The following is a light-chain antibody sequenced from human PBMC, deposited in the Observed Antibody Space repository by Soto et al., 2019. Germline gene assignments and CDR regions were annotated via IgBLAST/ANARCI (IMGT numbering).Light chain of an antibody. Sequence: DIQMTQSPSTLSASVGDRVTITCRASQSISNWLAWYQRKPGKAPNLLIYKASSLLSGVPSRFSGSGPGTEFTLTISSLQPDDFATYYCQQYNGYPWTFGQGTNVEIK. CDR1: QSISNW. V-gene: IGKV1-5*03. CDR3: QQYNGYPWT. CDR2: KAS. J-gene: IGKJ1*01.